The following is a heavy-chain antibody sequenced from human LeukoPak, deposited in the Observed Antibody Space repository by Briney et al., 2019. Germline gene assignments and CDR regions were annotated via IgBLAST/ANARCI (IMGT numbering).Heavy chain of an antibody. CDR1: GGSISSGNSY. CDR2: IYYSGST. V-gene: IGHV4-39*01. J-gene: IGHJ4*02. Sequence: PSETLSLTCTVSGGSISSGNSYWGWIRQPPGKGLEWIANIYYSGSTYYNPSLKSRVTISVDTSKNQLSLKLNSVTAADTAVYYCARLHPGASGYGLDYWGQGTLVTVSS. D-gene: IGHD5-12*01. CDR3: ARLHPGASGYGLDY.